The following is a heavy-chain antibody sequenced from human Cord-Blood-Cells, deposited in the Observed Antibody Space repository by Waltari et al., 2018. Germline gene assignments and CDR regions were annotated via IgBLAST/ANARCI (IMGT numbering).Heavy chain of an antibody. CDR1: GYTFTGYY. CDR2: INPNSGGP. V-gene: IGHV1-2*02. CDR3: ARGPLYYFDY. J-gene: IGHJ4*02. Sequence: QVQLVQSGAEVKKPGASVKVSSKASGYTFTGYYMHWVRQAPCQGLEWMGWINPNSGGPDYAHKFQGRVTMTRDTSISTAYMELSRLRSDDTAVYYCARGPLYYFDYWGQGTLVTVSS.